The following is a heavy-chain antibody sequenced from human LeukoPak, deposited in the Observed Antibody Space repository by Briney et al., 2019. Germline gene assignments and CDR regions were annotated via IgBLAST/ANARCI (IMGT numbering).Heavy chain of an antibody. CDR3: ASGARYCGGDCSIGY. CDR1: GYTFTSYA. CDR2: INAGNGNT. J-gene: IGHJ4*02. D-gene: IGHD2-21*02. V-gene: IGHV1-3*01. Sequence: ASVKVSCKASGYTFTSYAMHWVRQAPGQRLEWMGWINAGNGNTKYSQKFQGRVTITRDTSASTAYMELSSLRSEDTAVYYCASGARYCGGDCSIGYWGQGTLVTVSS.